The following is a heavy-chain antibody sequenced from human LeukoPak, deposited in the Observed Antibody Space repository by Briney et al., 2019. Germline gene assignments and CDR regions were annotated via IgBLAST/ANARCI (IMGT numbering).Heavy chain of an antibody. V-gene: IGHV3-21*01. CDR1: GFTFSSYS. Sequence: GGSLRLSCAASGFTFSSYSMNWVLQAPGKGLEWVSSISSSSSYIYYADSVKGRFTISRDNAKNSLYLQMNSLRAEDTAVYYCARGFAVGGAFDIWGQGTMVTVSS. CDR2: ISSSSSYI. D-gene: IGHD3-16*01. J-gene: IGHJ3*02. CDR3: ARGFAVGGAFDI.